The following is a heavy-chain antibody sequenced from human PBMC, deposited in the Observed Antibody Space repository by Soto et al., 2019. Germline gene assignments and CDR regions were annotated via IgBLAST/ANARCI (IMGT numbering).Heavy chain of an antibody. CDR2: ISYDGSNK. J-gene: IGHJ6*02. CDR1: GFTFSSYG. CDR3: AKDVVVVPAAAYYYYGMDV. Sequence: PGGSLRLSCAASGFTFSSYGMHWVRQAPGKGLEWVAVISYDGSNKYYADSVKGRFTISRDNSKNTLYLQMNSLGAEDTAVHYCAKDVVVVPAAAYYYYGMDVWGQGTTVTVSS. D-gene: IGHD2-2*01. V-gene: IGHV3-30*18.